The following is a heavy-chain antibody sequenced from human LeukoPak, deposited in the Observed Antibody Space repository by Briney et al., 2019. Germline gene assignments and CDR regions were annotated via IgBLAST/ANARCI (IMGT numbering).Heavy chain of an antibody. CDR2: ISYDGSNK. V-gene: IGHV3-30-3*01. J-gene: IGHJ4*02. D-gene: IGHD3-22*01. CDR3: ARDGRGDYYDSSGRLDY. CDR1: GFTFSSYA. Sequence: GGSLRLSCAASGFTFSSYAMHWVRQAPGKGLEWVAVISYDGSNKYYADSVKGRFTISRDNSKNTLYLQMNSLRAEDTAVYYRARDGRGDYYDSSGRLDYWGQGTLVTVSS.